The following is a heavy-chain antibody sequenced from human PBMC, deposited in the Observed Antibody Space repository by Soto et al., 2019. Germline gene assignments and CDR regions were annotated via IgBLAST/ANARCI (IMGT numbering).Heavy chain of an antibody. D-gene: IGHD2-2*01. J-gene: IGHJ6*02. Sequence: LSLTCTVSGGSISGYYWSWLRQPPGKGLEWIGYIYADSVKGRFTISRDNAKNSLYLQMNSLRAEDTAVYYCARECKYCSSMDSLDVWGQGTMVTVSS. CDR3: ARECKYCSSMDSLDV. CDR2: GY. CDR1: GGSISGYY. V-gene: IGHV3-11*05.